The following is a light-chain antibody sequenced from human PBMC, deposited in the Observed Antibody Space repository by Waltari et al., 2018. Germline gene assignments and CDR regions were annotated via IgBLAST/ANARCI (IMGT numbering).Light chain of an antibody. CDR2: EVT. V-gene: IGLV2-8*01. Sequence: QSALTQPPSASGSPGQSVTISCSGSSSDIGKYNYVSWYQHYPRRAPKLLIYEVTERAPGVPPRLYGSKSGTTAALPVSGRQAEYEADYYCTSYAGNNMAVFGSGTKVTVL. J-gene: IGLJ1*01. CDR1: SSDIGKYNY. CDR3: TSYAGNNMAV.